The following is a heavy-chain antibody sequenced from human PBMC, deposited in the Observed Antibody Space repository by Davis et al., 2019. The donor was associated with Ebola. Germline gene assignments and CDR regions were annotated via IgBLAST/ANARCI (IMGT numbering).Heavy chain of an antibody. V-gene: IGHV1-69*13. CDR3: ARAGRDIVVVVAATMNYGRDV. CDR1: LCILLCYA. D-gene: IGHD2-15*01. Sequence: SSVHVSCLASLCILLCYAISWVGQAPRQGLEWLGGIIPIFGTANYAQKFQGRVTITADESTSTAYMELSSLRSEETGVYYCARAGRDIVVVVAATMNYGRDVWGQGTTVTVSS. J-gene: IGHJ6*02. CDR2: IIPIFGTA.